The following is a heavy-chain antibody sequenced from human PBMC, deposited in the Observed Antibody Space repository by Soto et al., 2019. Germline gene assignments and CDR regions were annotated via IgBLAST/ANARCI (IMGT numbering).Heavy chain of an antibody. J-gene: IGHJ6*02. D-gene: IGHD2-15*01. CDR2: INAGGDYA. Sequence: DVQLLDSGGGLVQPGGSLRLSCAASKFSFRSHAMGWVRQAPGKGLDWVSVINAGGDYAYYKDSVKGRFTISRDESTNTLYLQMNILRAEDTAVYYCARLRVAATPHRGLDVWGHGTTVTVSS. V-gene: IGHV3-23*01. CDR1: KFSFRSHA. CDR3: ARLRVAATPHRGLDV.